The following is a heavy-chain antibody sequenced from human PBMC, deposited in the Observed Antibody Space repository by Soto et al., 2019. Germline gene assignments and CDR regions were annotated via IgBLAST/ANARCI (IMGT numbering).Heavy chain of an antibody. CDR3: ARRPDYGDYYFDY. J-gene: IGHJ4*02. D-gene: IGHD4-17*01. CDR2: IYYSGST. V-gene: IGHV4-39*01. Sequence: SETLSLTCTVSGGSISSTSYYWGWIRQPPGKGLEWIGSIYYSGSTYYNPSLKSRVTISADTSKNQFSLKLSSVTAADTAVYYCARRPDYGDYYFDYWGQGTLVTVSS. CDR1: GGSISSTSYY.